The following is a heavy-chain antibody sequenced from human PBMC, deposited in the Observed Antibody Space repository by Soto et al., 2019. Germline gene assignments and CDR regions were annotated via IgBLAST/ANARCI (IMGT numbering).Heavy chain of an antibody. V-gene: IGHV4-30-4*01. CDR2: IYNSVNT. J-gene: IGHJ4*02. CDR1: GGSISSDYYC. Sequence: QVQLQESGPGLVKPSQTLSLTCTVSGGSISSDYYCWSWIRQSPEKGLEWIEHIYNSVNTYSNPSLRSRVTRSVDPSKKHFSLKMTSVTAADTAVYYCARGPSGEKVDNWGQGTLVTLSS. CDR3: ARGPSGEKVDN. D-gene: IGHD7-27*01.